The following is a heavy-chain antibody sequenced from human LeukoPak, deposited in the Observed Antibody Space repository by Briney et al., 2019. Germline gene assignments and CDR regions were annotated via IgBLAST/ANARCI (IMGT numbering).Heavy chain of an antibody. D-gene: IGHD6-6*01. Sequence: GASVKVSCKASGYHFPSFSVHWVRQAPGQGLEWMGMVDPSGGTTTYAQRFQGRDTVTRDMSTSTVYMELSSLRSEDTAVYYCAKDRGLAARYDSWGQGTLVTVSS. V-gene: IGHV1-46*01. J-gene: IGHJ4*02. CDR2: VDPSGGTT. CDR3: AKDRGLAARYDS. CDR1: GYHFPSFS.